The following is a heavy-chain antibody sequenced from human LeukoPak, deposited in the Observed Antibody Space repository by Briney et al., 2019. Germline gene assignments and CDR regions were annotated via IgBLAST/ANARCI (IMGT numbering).Heavy chain of an antibody. D-gene: IGHD2-21*02. CDR2: ISTSSTYI. Sequence: GGSLRLSCAASGFTFDDYGMSWVRQAPGKGLEWVSSISTSSTYIYYADSLKGRFTISRDNPKNSLYLQMNSLRAEDTAVYYCARECGGDCYFAFDIWGQGTMVTVSS. J-gene: IGHJ3*02. CDR3: ARECGGDCYFAFDI. CDR1: GFTFDDYG. V-gene: IGHV3-21*01.